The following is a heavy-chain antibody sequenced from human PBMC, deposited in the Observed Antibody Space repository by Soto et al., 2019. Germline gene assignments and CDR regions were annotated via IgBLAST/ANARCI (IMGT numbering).Heavy chain of an antibody. CDR2: IWYDGSNK. V-gene: IGHV3-33*01. CDR3: ARDRTTFPIVVVVAATELDY. J-gene: IGHJ4*02. D-gene: IGHD2-15*01. Sequence: QVQLVESGGGVVQPGRSLRLSCAASGFTFSSYGMHWVRQAPGKGLEWVAVIWYDGSNKYYADSVKGRFTISRDNSKNTLYLQMNGLGAEDTAVYYCARDRTTFPIVVVVAATELDYWGQGTLVTVSS. CDR1: GFTFSSYG.